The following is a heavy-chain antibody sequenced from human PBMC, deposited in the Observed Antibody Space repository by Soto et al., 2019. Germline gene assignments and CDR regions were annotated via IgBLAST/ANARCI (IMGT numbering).Heavy chain of an antibody. CDR3: ARPEQLADYYYYYYMDV. V-gene: IGHV3-11*01. CDR1: GFTFSDYY. CDR2: ISSSGSTI. Sequence: GGSLRLSCAASGFTFSDYYMSWIRQAPGKGLEWVSYISSSGSTIYYADSVKGRFTISRDNAKNSLYLQMNSLRAEDTAVYYCARPEQLADYYYYYYMDVWGKGTTVTVSS. J-gene: IGHJ6*03. D-gene: IGHD6-6*01.